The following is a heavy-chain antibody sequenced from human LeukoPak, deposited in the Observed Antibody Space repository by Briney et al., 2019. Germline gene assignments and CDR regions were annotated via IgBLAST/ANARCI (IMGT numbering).Heavy chain of an antibody. CDR1: GYSISSGYY. D-gene: IGHD3-10*01. V-gene: IGHV4-38-2*01. J-gene: IGHJ4*02. CDR2: TYHSGST. Sequence: SETLSLTCAVSGYSISSGYYWGWIRPPPGKGLEWIGSTYHSGSTYYNPSLKSRVTISVDTSKNQFSLKLSSVTAADTAVYYCARGVRGLWFGELLYTNYYFDYWGQGTLVTVSS. CDR3: ARGVRGLWFGELLYTNYYFDY.